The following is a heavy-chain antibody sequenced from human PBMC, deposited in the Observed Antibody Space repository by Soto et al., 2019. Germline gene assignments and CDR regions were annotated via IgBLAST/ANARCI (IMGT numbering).Heavy chain of an antibody. J-gene: IGHJ1*01. CDR3: AGGAVHTPAWVGE. CDR2: LIPAVGQA. D-gene: IGHD2-15*01. CDR1: GGAFSGYT. Sequence: QVQLVQSGAEVKKPGSSMKVSCKASGGAFSGYTFNWVRQAPGQGLEWMGRLIPAVGQANNAQKFQGRLTITADESASTVYMDLSSLTAEETAVYFSAGGAVHTPAWVGEWGQGNRVTVSS. V-gene: IGHV1-69*08.